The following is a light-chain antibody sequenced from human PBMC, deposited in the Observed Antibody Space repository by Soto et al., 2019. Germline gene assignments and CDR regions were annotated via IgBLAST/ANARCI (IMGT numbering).Light chain of an antibody. CDR1: QNIDMY. J-gene: IGKJ1*01. CDR3: QQSINYPWT. CDR2: RSS. Sequence: DIQMTQSPSTLSASEGDRVTITCRASQNIDMYLAWYQQKPGQAPSLLIYRSSSLQSGVPSSFSGSGSGTEFTLTISSLQPDDCATYYCQQSINYPWTFGQGTKVDIK. V-gene: IGKV1-5*03.